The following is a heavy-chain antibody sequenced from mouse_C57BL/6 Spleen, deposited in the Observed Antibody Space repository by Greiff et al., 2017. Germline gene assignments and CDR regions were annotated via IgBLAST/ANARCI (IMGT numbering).Heavy chain of an antibody. D-gene: IGHD2-4*01. CDR2: IYPGSGNT. CDR3: ARWDDYDEGYYYAMDY. CDR1: GYTFTDYY. Sequence: QVQLKQSGAELVRPGASVKLSCKASGYTFTDYYINWVKQRPGQGLEWIARIYPGSGNTYYNEKFKGKATLTAEKSSSTAYMQLSSLTSEDSAVYFCARWDDYDEGYYYAMDYWGQGTSVTVSS. J-gene: IGHJ4*01. V-gene: IGHV1-76*01.